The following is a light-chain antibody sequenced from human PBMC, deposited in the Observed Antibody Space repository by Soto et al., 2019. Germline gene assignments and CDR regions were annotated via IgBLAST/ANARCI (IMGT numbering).Light chain of an antibody. CDR2: DAS. Sequence: DIQMTQSPSTLSASVGDRVTITCRASQSISSWLAWYQQKPGKAPKLLIYDASILESVVPSRFSGSGSATEFTITISSLQPDYFATYYCQQYNNYWTFGQGTRVAIK. CDR3: QQYNNYWT. J-gene: IGKJ1*01. V-gene: IGKV1-5*01. CDR1: QSISSW.